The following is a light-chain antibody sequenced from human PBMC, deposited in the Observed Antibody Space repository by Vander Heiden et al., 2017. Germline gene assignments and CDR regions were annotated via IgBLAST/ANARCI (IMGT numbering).Light chain of an antibody. J-gene: IGKJ2*01. V-gene: IGKV1-39*01. CDR3: QQSFDTPYT. CDR1: QTISTY. CDR2: GAS. Sequence: DIRVTQSPSSLSASVGDRVTITCRASQTISTYLNWYQQTPGKAPQVLIYGASSLQSGVPSRFSGSGSGTDFTLTINSLQPEDFATYYCQQSFDTPYTFGQGTKLEIK.